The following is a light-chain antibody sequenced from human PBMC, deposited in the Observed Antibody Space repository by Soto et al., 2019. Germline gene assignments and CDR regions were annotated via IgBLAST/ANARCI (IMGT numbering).Light chain of an antibody. CDR1: QSVSSN. CDR3: QQYNIWPPLT. J-gene: IGKJ4*01. CDR2: GAS. Sequence: EKVMMQSPATLSVSPGERATLSCRASQSVSSNLAWYQQKPGQAPRLLIYGASTRATGIPARFSGSGSGTEFTLTISSLQSEDFAVYYCQQYNIWPPLTFGGGTKVEIK. V-gene: IGKV3-15*01.